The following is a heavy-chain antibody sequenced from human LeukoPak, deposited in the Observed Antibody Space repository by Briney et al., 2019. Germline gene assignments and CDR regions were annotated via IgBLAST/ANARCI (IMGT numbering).Heavy chain of an antibody. V-gene: IGHV3-74*01. Sequence: GGSLRLSCAASGFTFSSYWMHWVRQAPGKGLVWVSRINSDGSSTNYADSVKGRFTISRDNALYLQLNSLRAEDTAIYYCARDPTSSRAMAYFDYWGQGTLVAVSS. CDR3: ARDPTSSRAMAYFDY. CDR1: GFTFSSYW. CDR2: INSDGSST. D-gene: IGHD3-16*01. J-gene: IGHJ4*02.